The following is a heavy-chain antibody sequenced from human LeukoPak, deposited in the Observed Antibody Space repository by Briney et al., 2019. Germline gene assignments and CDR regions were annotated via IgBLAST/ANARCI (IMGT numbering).Heavy chain of an antibody. J-gene: IGHJ3*02. CDR1: GYTFTGYY. D-gene: IGHD3-22*01. V-gene: IGHV1-2*02. CDR3: ARGGDYYDSTVLPDAFDI. Sequence: ASVKVSCKASGYTFTGYYMHWVRQAPGQGLEWMEWISPNSGGTNYAQKFQGRVTMTRDTSISTAYMELSRLRSDDTAVYYCARGGDYYDSTVLPDAFDIWGQGTMVTVSS. CDR2: ISPNSGGT.